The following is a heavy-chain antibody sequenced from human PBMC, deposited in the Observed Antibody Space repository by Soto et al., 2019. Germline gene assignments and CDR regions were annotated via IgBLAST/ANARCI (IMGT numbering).Heavy chain of an antibody. Sequence: GASVKVSCKASGGTFSSYAISWVRQAPGQGREWMGGIIPIFGTANYAQKFRGRVTITADESTSTAYMELSSLRSEDTAVYYCARANYYGSGSPVSYYYYYGMDVWGQGXTVT. V-gene: IGHV1-69*13. CDR2: IIPIFGTA. J-gene: IGHJ6*02. CDR3: ARANYYGSGSPVSYYYYYGMDV. CDR1: GGTFSSYA. D-gene: IGHD3-10*01.